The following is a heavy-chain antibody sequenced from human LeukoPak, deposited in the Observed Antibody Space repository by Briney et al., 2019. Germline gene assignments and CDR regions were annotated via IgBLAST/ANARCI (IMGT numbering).Heavy chain of an antibody. CDR3: ARVIGSYGDSAY. J-gene: IGHJ4*02. D-gene: IGHD4-17*01. Sequence: GGSLRLSCAASGFTFSSFSMNWVRQAPGKGLEWISYITSSSSSTYYADSVKGRFTISRDNAKNSLYMQMNSLRAEDTAVYYCARVIGSYGDSAYWGQGTLVTVSS. CDR1: GFTFSSFS. CDR2: ITSSSSST. V-gene: IGHV3-48*04.